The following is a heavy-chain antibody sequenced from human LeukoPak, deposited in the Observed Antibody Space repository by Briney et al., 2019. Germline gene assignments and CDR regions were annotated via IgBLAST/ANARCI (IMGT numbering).Heavy chain of an antibody. CDR1: GGSISSSSYY. CDR3: ARHRRLPQQLATYNWFDP. D-gene: IGHD6-13*01. Sequence: PSETLSLTCTVSGGSISSSSYYWAWIRQPPGKGLEWIGEINHSGSTNYNPSLKGRVTISVDTSKNQFSLKLSSVTAADTAVYYCARHRRLPQQLATYNWFDPWGQGTLVTVSS. V-gene: IGHV4-39*01. CDR2: INHSGST. J-gene: IGHJ5*02.